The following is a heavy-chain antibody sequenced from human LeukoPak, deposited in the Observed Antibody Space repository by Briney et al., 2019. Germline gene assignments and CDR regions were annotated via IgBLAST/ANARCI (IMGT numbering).Heavy chain of an antibody. Sequence: GGSLRLSCAASGFTFSSYSMNWVRQAPGKGLEWVSSISSSSSYIYYADSVKGRFIISRDNAKNSLYLQMNSLRAEDTAVYYCARDRCSSTSCGDYWGQGTLVTVSS. D-gene: IGHD2-2*01. V-gene: IGHV3-21*01. CDR1: GFTFSSYS. CDR2: ISSSSSYI. CDR3: ARDRCSSTSCGDY. J-gene: IGHJ4*02.